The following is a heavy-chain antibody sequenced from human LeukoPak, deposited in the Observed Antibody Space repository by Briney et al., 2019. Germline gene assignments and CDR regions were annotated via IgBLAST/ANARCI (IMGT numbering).Heavy chain of an antibody. D-gene: IGHD2-2*01. CDR1: GFTFDDYA. J-gene: IGHJ4*02. CDR2: ISWNSASI. V-gene: IGHV3-9*01. Sequence: PGGSLRLSCAASGFTFDDYAMHWVRQGPGKGLEWVSGISWNSASIGYADSVKGRFTISRDNAKNSLNLQMNSLRAEDTAMYYCAKVPCSRTSRYKYYFEYWGQGTLVTVSS. CDR3: AKVPCSRTSRYKYYFEY.